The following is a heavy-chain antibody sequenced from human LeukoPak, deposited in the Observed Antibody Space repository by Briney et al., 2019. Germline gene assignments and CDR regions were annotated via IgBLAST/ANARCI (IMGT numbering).Heavy chain of an antibody. Sequence: YIYYSGSTTYNPSLKSRVTISVDTSKTQFSLKLSSVTAADTAVYYCARYRRIAARYWFDPWGQGTLVTVSS. D-gene: IGHD6-6*01. CDR3: ARYRRIAARYWFDP. CDR2: IYYSGST. J-gene: IGHJ5*02. V-gene: IGHV4-59*01.